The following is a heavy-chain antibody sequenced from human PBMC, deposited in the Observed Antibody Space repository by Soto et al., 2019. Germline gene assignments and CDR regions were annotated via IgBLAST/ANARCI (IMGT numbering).Heavy chain of an antibody. D-gene: IGHD6-19*01. CDR3: ARDSSGWNYYFDY. V-gene: IGHV4-39*02. CDR1: GGSISSSSYY. Sequence: SETLSLTCTVSGGSISSSSYYWCWIRHPPGKGLEWIGSIYYSGSTYYNPSLMSRVTISVDTSKNQFSLKLSSVTATDTAVYYCARDSSGWNYYFDYWGQGTLVTVSS. J-gene: IGHJ4*02. CDR2: IYYSGST.